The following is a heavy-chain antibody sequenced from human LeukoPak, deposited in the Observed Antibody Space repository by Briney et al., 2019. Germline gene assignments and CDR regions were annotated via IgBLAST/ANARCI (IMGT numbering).Heavy chain of an antibody. Sequence: GASVTVSFKASGYTFTSYYMHWVRQAPGQGREGVGIINTSGGSSRYPQKFQGRVTVTSDTPTSKVYMELSSLRSEETAVYYCARDGWRDYYDSSGYYSRWGQGTLVTVSS. CDR2: INTSGGSS. CDR3: ARDGWRDYYDSSGYYSR. D-gene: IGHD3-22*01. J-gene: IGHJ4*02. CDR1: GYTFTSYY. V-gene: IGHV1-46*01.